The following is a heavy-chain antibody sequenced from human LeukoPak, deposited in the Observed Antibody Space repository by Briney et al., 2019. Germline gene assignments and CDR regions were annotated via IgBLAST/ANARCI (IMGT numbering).Heavy chain of an antibody. D-gene: IGHD2-21*02. CDR1: GGSISSYY. CDR3: ARQPDYCGGDCPNYYGMDV. CDR2: IYYSGST. Sequence: PSETLSLTCTVSGGSISSYYWSWIRQPPGKGLEWIGYIYYSGSTNYNPSLKSRVTISVDTSKNQFSLKLSSVTAADTAVYYCARQPDYCGGDCPNYYGMDVWGQGTTVTVSS. J-gene: IGHJ6*02. V-gene: IGHV4-59*08.